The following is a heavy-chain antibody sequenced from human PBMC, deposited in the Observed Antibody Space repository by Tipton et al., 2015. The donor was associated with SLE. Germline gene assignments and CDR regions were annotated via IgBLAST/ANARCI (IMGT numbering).Heavy chain of an antibody. CDR3: ANGARGSSGWYVDY. CDR1: GFTFSSYA. J-gene: IGHJ4*02. Sequence: RSLRLSCAASGFTFSSYAMHWVRQAPGKGLEWVAVISYDGSNKYYADSVKGRFTISRDNAKNSLYLQMNSLRAEDTAVYYCANGARGSSGWYVDYWGQGTLVTVSS. D-gene: IGHD6-19*01. CDR2: ISYDGSNK. V-gene: IGHV3-30-3*01.